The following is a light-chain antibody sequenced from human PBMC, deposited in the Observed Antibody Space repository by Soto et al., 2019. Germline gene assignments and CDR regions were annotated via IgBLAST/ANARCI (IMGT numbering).Light chain of an antibody. Sequence: DIHMTQSPSIVSASVGDRVTITCRASQVFSTWMAWYQQKPGKAPKLLIFEASSLLRGVPSRFSGSGSGTDFTLTISSLQPEDFATYYCQQTFATPLQVGNSFSHTFGQGTKVDIK. V-gene: IGKV1-39*01. J-gene: IGKJ2*01. CDR1: QVFSTW. CDR3: QQTFATPLQVGNSFSHT. CDR2: EAS.